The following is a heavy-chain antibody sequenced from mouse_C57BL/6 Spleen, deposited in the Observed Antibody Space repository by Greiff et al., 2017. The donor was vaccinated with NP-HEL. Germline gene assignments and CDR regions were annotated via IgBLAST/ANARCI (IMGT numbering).Heavy chain of an antibody. J-gene: IGHJ4*01. Sequence: QVHVKQPGAELVKPGASVKLSCKASGYTFTSYWMQWVKQRPGQGLEWIGEIDPSDSYTNYNQKFKGKATLTVDTSSSTAYMQLSSLTSEDSAVYYCARRDADAMDYWGQGTSVTVSS. CDR1: GYTFTSYW. CDR3: ARRDADAMDY. V-gene: IGHV1-50*01. CDR2: IDPSDSYT.